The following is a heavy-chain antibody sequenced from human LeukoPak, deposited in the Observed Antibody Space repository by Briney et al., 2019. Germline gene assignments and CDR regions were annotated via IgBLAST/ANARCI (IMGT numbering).Heavy chain of an antibody. D-gene: IGHD1-26*01. CDR2: INPSGSST. J-gene: IGHJ5*02. CDR1: GYAFTRHY. Sequence: GASVKVSCKASGYAFTRHYMHWVRQAPGQGLEWMGLINPSGSSTIYAQKFQGRVTMTRDMSTSTDYMELSSLRSEDTAVYYCARDNSVGDYAWWFDPWGQGTLVTVS. CDR3: ARDNSVGDYAWWFDP. V-gene: IGHV1-46*01.